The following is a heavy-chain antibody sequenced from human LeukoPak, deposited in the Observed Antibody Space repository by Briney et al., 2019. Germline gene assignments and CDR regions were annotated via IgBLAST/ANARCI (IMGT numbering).Heavy chain of an antibody. Sequence: GGSLRLSCAASGFTFSSYSMNWVRQAPGKGLEWVSYISSSSSTIYYADSVKGRFTISRDNAKNSLYLQMNSLRAEDTAVYYCAKDRRAIDIVATIPNWGQGTLVTVSS. CDR3: AKDRRAIDIVATIPN. J-gene: IGHJ4*02. CDR2: ISSSSSTI. CDR1: GFTFSSYS. D-gene: IGHD5-12*01. V-gene: IGHV3-48*01.